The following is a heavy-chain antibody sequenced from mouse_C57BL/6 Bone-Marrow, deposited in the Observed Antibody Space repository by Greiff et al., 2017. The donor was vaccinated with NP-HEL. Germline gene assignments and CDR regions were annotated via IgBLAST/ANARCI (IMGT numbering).Heavy chain of an antibody. D-gene: IGHD1-1*01. V-gene: IGHV4-1*01. CDR1: GIDFSRYW. CDR3: AKYYYGSSYGYFDV. Sequence: AAPGIDFSRYWMSWVRRAPGKGLEWIGEINPDSSTINYAPSLKDKFIISRDNAKNTLYPQMSKVRSEDTALYYCAKYYYGSSYGYFDVWGTGTTVTVSS. CDR2: INPDSSTI. J-gene: IGHJ1*03.